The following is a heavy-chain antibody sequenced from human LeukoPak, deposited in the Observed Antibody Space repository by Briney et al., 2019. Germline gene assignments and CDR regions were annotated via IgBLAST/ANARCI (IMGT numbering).Heavy chain of an antibody. V-gene: IGHV1-69*05. D-gene: IGHD6-19*01. J-gene: IGHJ4*02. CDR3: ARGAVVAGTNYFDY. CDR2: IIPIFGTA. CDR1: GGTFSSYA. Sequence: SVKVSCKATGGTFSSYAISWVRQAPGQGLECMGGIIPIFGTANYAQKFQGRVTITTDESTSTAYMELSSLRSEDTAVYYCARGAVVAGTNYFDYWGQGTLVTVSS.